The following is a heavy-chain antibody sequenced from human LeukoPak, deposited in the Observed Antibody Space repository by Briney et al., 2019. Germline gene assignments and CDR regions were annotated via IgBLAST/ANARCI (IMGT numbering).Heavy chain of an antibody. CDR3: ARANCSSTSCYTLGFDY. V-gene: IGHV1-46*03. CDR2: INPSGGST. Sequence: ASVKVSCKASGYTFTSYYMHWVRQAPGQGLEWMGIINPSGGSTSYAQKFQGRVTMTRDTFTSTVYMELSSLRSEDTAVYYCARANCSSTSCYTLGFDYWGQGTLVTVSS. D-gene: IGHD2-2*02. J-gene: IGHJ4*02. CDR1: GYTFTSYY.